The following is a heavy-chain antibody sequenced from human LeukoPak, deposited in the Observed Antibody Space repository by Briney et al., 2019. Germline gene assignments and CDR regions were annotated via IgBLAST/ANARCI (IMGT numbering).Heavy chain of an antibody. CDR2: ISYDGSNK. CDR3: VKGGSSWLRPENAFDY. J-gene: IGHJ4*02. Sequence: GGSLRLSCAASGFTFSSYGMHWVRQAPGKGLEWVAVISYDGSNKYYADSVKGRFTISRDNSKNTLYLQMSSLRAEDTAVYYCVKGGSSWLRPENAFDYWGQGTLVTVSS. V-gene: IGHV3-30*18. D-gene: IGHD1-26*01. CDR1: GFTFSSYG.